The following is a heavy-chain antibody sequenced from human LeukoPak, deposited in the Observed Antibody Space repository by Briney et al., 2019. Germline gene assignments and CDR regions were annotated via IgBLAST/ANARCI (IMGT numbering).Heavy chain of an antibody. V-gene: IGHV4-39*01. CDR2: IYYSGST. Sequence: SETLSLTCTVSGGSISSSSYYWGWIRQPPGKGLEWIGSIYYSGSTYYNPSLKSRVTISVDPSKNQFSLKLSSVTAADTAVYYCASSSAWFGELLWYWGQGTLVTVSS. CDR3: ASSSAWFGELLWY. J-gene: IGHJ4*02. D-gene: IGHD3-10*01. CDR1: GGSISSSSYY.